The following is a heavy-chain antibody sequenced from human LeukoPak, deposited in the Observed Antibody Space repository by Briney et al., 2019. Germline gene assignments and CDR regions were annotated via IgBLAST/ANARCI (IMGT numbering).Heavy chain of an antibody. D-gene: IGHD3-22*01. Sequence: GGSLRLSCAASGFTVSSNYMSWVRQAPGKGLEWVSVTYSGGSTYYADSVKGRFTISRDNSKNTLYLQMNSLRAEDTAVYYCARGQVVISEYYFDYWGQGTLVTVSS. J-gene: IGHJ4*02. CDR2: TYSGGST. V-gene: IGHV3-53*01. CDR3: ARGQVVISEYYFDY. CDR1: GFTVSSNY.